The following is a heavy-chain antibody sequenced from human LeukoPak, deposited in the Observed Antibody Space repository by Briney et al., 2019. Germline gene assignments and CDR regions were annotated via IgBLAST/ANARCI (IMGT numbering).Heavy chain of an antibody. D-gene: IGHD2-8*01. V-gene: IGHV3-23*01. J-gene: IGHJ4*02. CDR3: AKDLRPDGVDNFDH. Sequence: GGSLRLSCVGSGIKFDSYTINWVRQAPGKGLEWVANIIASGSPTYYADSVKGRFIISRDNSKNTLYLQTNSLRVEDTAVYYCAKDLRPDGVDNFDHWGQGTLVTVSS. CDR2: IIASGSPT. CDR1: GIKFDSYT.